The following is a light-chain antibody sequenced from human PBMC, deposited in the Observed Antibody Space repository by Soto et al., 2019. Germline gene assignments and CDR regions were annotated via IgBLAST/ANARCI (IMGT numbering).Light chain of an antibody. CDR1: QSVSRKY. Sequence: DIVLTQSPGTLSLSPGERATLSCRASQSVSRKYIAWYQLKPGQAPRLLVYGASTRATRVPDRFSGSGSGTDFTLTITRLEPEDFAVYYCQQYGAKPYTFGQGTNLEI. V-gene: IGKV3-20*01. J-gene: IGKJ2*01. CDR2: GAS. CDR3: QQYGAKPYT.